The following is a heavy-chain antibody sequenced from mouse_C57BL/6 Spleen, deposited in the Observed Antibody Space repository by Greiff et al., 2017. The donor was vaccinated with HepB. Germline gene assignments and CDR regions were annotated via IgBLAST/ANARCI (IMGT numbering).Heavy chain of an antibody. V-gene: IGHV1-52*01. D-gene: IGHD2-10*02. CDR3: ARSRAYGNYVGEYYFDY. J-gene: IGHJ2*01. Sequence: QVQLQQPGAELVRPGSSVKLSCKASGYTFTSYWMHWVKQRPIQGLEWIGNIDPSDSETHYNQKFKDKATLTVDKSSSTAYMQLSSLTSEDSAVYYCARSRAYGNYVGEYYFDYWGQGTTLTVSS. CDR1: GYTFTSYW. CDR2: IDPSDSET.